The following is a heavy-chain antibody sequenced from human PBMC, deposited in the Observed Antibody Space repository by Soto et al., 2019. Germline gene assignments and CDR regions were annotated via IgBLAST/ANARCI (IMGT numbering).Heavy chain of an antibody. CDR3: ARDTIRYYGMDV. Sequence: SETLSLTCTVSGGSISSGGYYWSWIRQHPGKGLEWIGYIYYSGSTYYNPSLKSRVTISVDTSKNQFSLKLSSVTAADTAVYYCARDTIRYYGMDVCGQGTTVNVSS. CDR2: IYYSGST. D-gene: IGHD2-2*01. V-gene: IGHV4-31*03. CDR1: GGSISSGGYY. J-gene: IGHJ6*02.